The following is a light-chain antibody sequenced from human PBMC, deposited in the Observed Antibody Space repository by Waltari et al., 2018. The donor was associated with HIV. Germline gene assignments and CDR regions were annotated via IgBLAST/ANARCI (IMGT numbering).Light chain of an antibody. Sequence: SYVLTQPPSVSVAPGQTARITCGGNNIGSKSVHWYQQKQGQAPVLVLYYHNDRPSGIPERFSGSNSGSTATLTISRVEAGDEADYYCQVWDSSSDHYVFGSGTEVTVL. CDR1: NIGSKS. V-gene: IGLV3-21*02. CDR3: QVWDSSSDHYV. CDR2: YHN. J-gene: IGLJ1*01.